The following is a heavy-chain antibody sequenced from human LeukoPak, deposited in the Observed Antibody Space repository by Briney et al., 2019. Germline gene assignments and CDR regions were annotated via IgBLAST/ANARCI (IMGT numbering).Heavy chain of an antibody. CDR1: GFTFSSYG. Sequence: GGSLRLSCAASGFTFSSYGMHWVRQAPGKGLEWVAVIWYDGSNKYYADSVKSRFTISRDNSKNTLYLQMNSLRAEDTAVYYCSRHGSSSPGWFDPWGQGTLVTVSS. V-gene: IGHV3-33*01. CDR2: IWYDGSNK. J-gene: IGHJ5*02. D-gene: IGHD2-2*01. CDR3: SRHGSSSPGWFDP.